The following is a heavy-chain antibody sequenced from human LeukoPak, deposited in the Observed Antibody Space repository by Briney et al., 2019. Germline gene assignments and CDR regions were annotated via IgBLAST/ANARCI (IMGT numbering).Heavy chain of an antibody. Sequence: GGALRLSCAASGFTFSSYEMNWVGQAPGKGREGVSYISSSGSTIYYADSVKGRFTISRDNAKNSLYLQMNSLRAEDTAVYYCAREGVSSSGQSPPYYYYYGMDVWGQGTTVTVSS. D-gene: IGHD3-22*01. V-gene: IGHV3-48*03. CDR2: ISSSGSTI. CDR1: GFTFSSYE. J-gene: IGHJ6*02. CDR3: AREGVSSSGQSPPYYYYYGMDV.